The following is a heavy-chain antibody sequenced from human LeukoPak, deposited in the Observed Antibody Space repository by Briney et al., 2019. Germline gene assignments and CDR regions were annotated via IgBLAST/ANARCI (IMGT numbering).Heavy chain of an antibody. CDR3: AKVKDDAFDI. CDR1: GFTFRSYG. CDR2: IRYDESKK. V-gene: IGHV3-30*02. J-gene: IGHJ3*02. Sequence: GGSLRLSCAASGFTFRSYGMLGVREAPGKGLEWVAFIRYDESKKYYADSVKRRFTISRDNSKNTLYLQMNSLRAEDTAVYYCAKVKDDAFDIWGQGTMVTVSS.